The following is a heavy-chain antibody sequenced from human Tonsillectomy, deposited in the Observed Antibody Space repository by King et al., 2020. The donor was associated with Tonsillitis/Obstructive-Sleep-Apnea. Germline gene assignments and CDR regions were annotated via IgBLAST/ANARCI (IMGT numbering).Heavy chain of an antibody. CDR1: GYTFTSYY. CDR2: INPSGGST. D-gene: IGHD3-9*01. J-gene: IGHJ4*02. CDR3: ARETLFQDSYGYYNKNFDY. V-gene: IGHV1-46*01. Sequence: QLVQSGAEVKKPGASVKVSCKASGYTFTSYYMHWVRQAPGQGLEWVGIINPSGGSTSYAQKFQGRVTMTRDTTTRTVYMELRSLRSEDTAVYYCARETLFQDSYGYYNKNFDYWGQGTLVTVAS.